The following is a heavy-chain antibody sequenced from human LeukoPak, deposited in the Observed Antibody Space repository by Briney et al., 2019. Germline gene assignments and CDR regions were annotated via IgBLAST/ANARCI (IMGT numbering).Heavy chain of an antibody. D-gene: IGHD4-17*01. CDR2: INHSGST. V-gene: IGHV4-34*01. CDR3: ARRSYGDYSFDY. J-gene: IGHJ4*02. Sequence: SETLSLTCAVYGGSFSGYYWSWIRQPPGKGLEWIGEINHSGSTNYNPSLKSRVTISVDTSKNQFSLKLSSVTAADTAVYYCARRSYGDYSFDYWGQGTLVTVSS. CDR1: GGSFSGYY.